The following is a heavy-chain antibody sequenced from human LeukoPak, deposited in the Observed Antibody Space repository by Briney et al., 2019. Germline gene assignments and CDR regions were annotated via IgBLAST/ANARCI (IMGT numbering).Heavy chain of an antibody. D-gene: IGHD2-2*03. J-gene: IGHJ3*02. CDR1: GYSFTTFY. V-gene: IGHV1-46*01. CDR3: ASLATIGSDSFDI. CDR2: INPSGGTT. Sequence: ASVKVSCKASGYSFTTFYMHWVQQAPGQGLEWIGIINPSGGTTSQAQKFQGRVTMTRDTSTSTVYMELSSLRSEDTAVYYCASLATIGSDSFDIWGQGTMVTVSS.